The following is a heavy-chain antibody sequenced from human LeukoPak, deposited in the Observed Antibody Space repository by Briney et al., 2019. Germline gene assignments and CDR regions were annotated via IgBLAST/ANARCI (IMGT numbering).Heavy chain of an antibody. Sequence: GGSLRLSCAASGFTVSLNFMSWVRQAPGKGLEWVSAISPDITTSYADSVKGRFTISRDDSKNTVYLQMNSLRVEDTSVYFCARVSGDFHDSSGYYYGNFDYWGQGSLVTVSS. D-gene: IGHD3-22*01. CDR1: GFTVSLNF. J-gene: IGHJ4*02. CDR2: ISPDITT. V-gene: IGHV3-66*01. CDR3: ARVSGDFHDSSGYYYGNFDY.